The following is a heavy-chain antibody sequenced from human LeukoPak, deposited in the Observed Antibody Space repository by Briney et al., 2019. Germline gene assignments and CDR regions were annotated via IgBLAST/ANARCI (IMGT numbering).Heavy chain of an antibody. Sequence: SETLSLTCAVSGGSISSGGYSWSWIRQPPGKGLEWIGYIYHSGSTNYNPSLKSRVTISVDKSKNQFSLKLSSVTAADTAVYYCARGGARGWYPVSFDYWGQGTLVTVSS. J-gene: IGHJ4*02. CDR3: ARGGARGWYPVSFDY. CDR1: GGSISSGGYS. D-gene: IGHD6-19*01. V-gene: IGHV4-30-2*01. CDR2: IYHSGST.